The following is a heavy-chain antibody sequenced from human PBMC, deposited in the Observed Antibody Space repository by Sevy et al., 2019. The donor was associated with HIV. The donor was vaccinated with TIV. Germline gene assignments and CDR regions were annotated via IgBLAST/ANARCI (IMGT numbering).Heavy chain of an antibody. D-gene: IGHD4-17*01. Sequence: GGSLRLSCAASGFTVSDNYMTWVRQAPGKGLEWLSIIYSYGDTFYTNSVKGRFTISRDNSKNTLYLHMTSLRADDTAVYYCARVIKSGDYAADYWGQGTLVTVSS. V-gene: IGHV3-66*03. CDR3: ARVIKSGDYAADY. CDR1: GFTVSDNY. J-gene: IGHJ4*02. CDR2: IYSYGDT.